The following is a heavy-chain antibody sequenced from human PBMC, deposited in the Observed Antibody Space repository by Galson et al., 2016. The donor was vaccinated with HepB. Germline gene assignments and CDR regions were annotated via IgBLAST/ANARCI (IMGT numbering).Heavy chain of an antibody. D-gene: IGHD5-18*01. Sequence: QSGAEVTKPGESLKISCKASGSSFSSYWIGWVRQRPGKGLEWMGVIYPADSDTRYSPSFQGQVTMSVDKSISTAYLHWRSLQASATAMYYCARQGGNGYSDINNWFDPWGQGTLVTVSS. CDR1: GSSFSSYW. J-gene: IGHJ5*02. V-gene: IGHV5-51*01. CDR3: ARQGGNGYSDINNWFDP. CDR2: IYPADSDT.